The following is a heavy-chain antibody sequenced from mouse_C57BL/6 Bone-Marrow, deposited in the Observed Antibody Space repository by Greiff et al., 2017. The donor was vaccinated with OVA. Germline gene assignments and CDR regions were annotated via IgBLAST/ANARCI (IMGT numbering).Heavy chain of an antibody. CDR1: GFNIKDDY. J-gene: IGHJ1*03. Sequence: EVQLQQSGAELVRPGASVKLSCTASGFNIKDDYMHWVKQRPEQGLEWIGWLDPENGDTEYASKFQGTATITADTSSNTAYLQLSSLTSEDTAVYYCTSTTVVEGYFDVWGTGTTVTVSS. CDR2: LDPENGDT. V-gene: IGHV14-4*01. CDR3: TSTTVVEGYFDV. D-gene: IGHD1-1*01.